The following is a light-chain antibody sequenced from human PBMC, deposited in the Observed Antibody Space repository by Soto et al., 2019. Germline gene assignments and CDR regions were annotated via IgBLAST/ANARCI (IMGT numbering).Light chain of an antibody. CDR1: QSVSTRS. CDR2: GAS. J-gene: IGKJ1*01. Sequence: EIVLMQSPGTLSLSPGERATLSCRASQSVSTRSLAWYQQKPGQAPRLLISGASSRAADIPDRFSGSGSGTDFTLTINRLEPEDFAVYYCQQYGSSGTFGQGTKVDIK. CDR3: QQYGSSGT. V-gene: IGKV3-20*01.